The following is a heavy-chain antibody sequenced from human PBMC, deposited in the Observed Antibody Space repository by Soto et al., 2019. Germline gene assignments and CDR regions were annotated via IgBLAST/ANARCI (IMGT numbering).Heavy chain of an antibody. D-gene: IGHD3-10*01. CDR2: VSDSSSII. Sequence: GGSLRLSCAASGFTVSSYSMNWVRQAPGKGLEWVSYVSDSSSIIYYADSVKGRFTISRDNAKNSLFLQMNSLRAEDTAVYYCARVARYYVSGSYYNVLDYWGQGTLVTVSS. CDR1: GFTVSSYS. J-gene: IGHJ4*02. CDR3: ARVARYYVSGSYYNVLDY. V-gene: IGHV3-48*01.